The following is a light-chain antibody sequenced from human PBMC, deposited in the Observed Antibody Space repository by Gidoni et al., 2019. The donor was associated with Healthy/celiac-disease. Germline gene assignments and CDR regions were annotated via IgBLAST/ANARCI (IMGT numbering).Light chain of an antibody. CDR3: SSYTSSSTLPYV. Sequence: QSALTQPDSVYGSPGQSITISCAGTSSDVGGYNYVSWYQQHPGQAPKLMIYDVSNRPSWVSNRFSGSKSGNTASLTISGLQAEDEADYYCSSYTSSSTLPYVFGTGTKVTVL. V-gene: IGLV2-14*03. CDR2: DVS. J-gene: IGLJ1*01. CDR1: SSDVGGYNY.